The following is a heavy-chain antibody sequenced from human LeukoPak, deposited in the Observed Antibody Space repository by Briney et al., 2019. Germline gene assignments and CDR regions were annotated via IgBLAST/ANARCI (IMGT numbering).Heavy chain of an antibody. D-gene: IGHD3-22*01. J-gene: IGHJ4*02. Sequence: GGSLRLSCAASGFTISNYYMSWVRQAPGKGLEWVAIISYDGSNKYYADSVKGRFTISRDNSNNMLYLQMNSLRSKDTAVYYCARGPASYYESSGYSYYFDFWGQGTLVTVSS. CDR2: ISYDGSNK. V-gene: IGHV3-30-3*01. CDR3: ARGPASYYESSGYSYYFDF. CDR1: GFTISNYY.